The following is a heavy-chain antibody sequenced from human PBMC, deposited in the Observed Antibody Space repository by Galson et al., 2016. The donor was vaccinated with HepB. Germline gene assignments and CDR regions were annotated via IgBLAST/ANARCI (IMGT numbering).Heavy chain of an antibody. CDR3: AHNSFNSSRFGY. Sequence: PALVKPTQTLTVTCSFSGFSLSGSEVGVGWIRQPPGKALEWLALIYWDDEKRYSPSLETRLAITKDTSRNQVVLTLNNVDPVDTATYYCAHNSFNSSRFGYWGQGLLVTVSS. J-gene: IGHJ4*02. D-gene: IGHD6-6*01. CDR1: GFSLSGSEVG. V-gene: IGHV2-5*02. CDR2: IYWDDEK.